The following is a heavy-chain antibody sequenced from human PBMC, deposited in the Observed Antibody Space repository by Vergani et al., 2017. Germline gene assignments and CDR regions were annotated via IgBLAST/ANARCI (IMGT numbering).Heavy chain of an antibody. CDR1: GGSISSGDYY. Sequence: QVQLQESGPGLVKPSQTLSLTCTVSGGSISSGDYYWSWIRQPPGKGLEWIGYIYYSGSTNYNPSLKSRVTISVDTSKNQFSLKLSSVTAADTAVYYCARGGPTFYYDGSGYYPFDYWGQGTLVTVSS. D-gene: IGHD3-22*01. CDR3: ARGGPTFYYDGSGYYPFDY. J-gene: IGHJ4*02. CDR2: IYYSGST. V-gene: IGHV4-30-4*01.